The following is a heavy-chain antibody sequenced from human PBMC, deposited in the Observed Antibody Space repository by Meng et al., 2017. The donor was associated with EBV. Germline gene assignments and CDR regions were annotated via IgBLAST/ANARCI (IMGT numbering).Heavy chain of an antibody. Sequence: QVQGEESGDEVKGPGFLGKFSCKSSGGPFRSDAVSWVRQGPGQGLEWLGGLIPMSGAPHYAQKFQDRVTITADEYTRTHYMELSSLRSDDTAMYYCASESGRGFTPDFWGQGTLVTVSS. CDR2: LIPMSGAP. J-gene: IGHJ4*02. CDR3: ASESGRGFTPDF. CDR1: GGPFRSDA. D-gene: IGHD3-10*01. V-gene: IGHV1-69*01.